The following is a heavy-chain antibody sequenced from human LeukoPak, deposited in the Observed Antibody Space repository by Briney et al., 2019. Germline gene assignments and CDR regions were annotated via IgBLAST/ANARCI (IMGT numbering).Heavy chain of an antibody. Sequence: PGGSLRLSCAASGFTFSSYCMNWVRQAPGKGREWVSSIRSSSSYIYYADSVKGRFTISRDNAKNSLYLQMNSLRAEDTAVYYCARVTERWFGELTAYDYWGQGTLVTVSS. J-gene: IGHJ4*02. CDR1: GFTFSSYC. D-gene: IGHD3-10*01. V-gene: IGHV3-21*01. CDR3: ARVTERWFGELTAYDY. CDR2: IRSSSSYI.